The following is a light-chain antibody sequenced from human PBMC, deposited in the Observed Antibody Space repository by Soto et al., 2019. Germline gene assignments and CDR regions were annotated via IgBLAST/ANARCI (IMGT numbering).Light chain of an antibody. J-gene: IGKJ4*01. Sequence: DIQMTQSPSSLSASVGERVTITCRASQSIRTYLNWYQQKAGKVPKLLIYVASSLQSGVPSRFSGSGSGTDFTLTISSLQPEDIATYYCHQSYSTPLTFGGGTKVEIK. CDR2: VAS. CDR1: QSIRTY. CDR3: HQSYSTPLT. V-gene: IGKV1-39*01.